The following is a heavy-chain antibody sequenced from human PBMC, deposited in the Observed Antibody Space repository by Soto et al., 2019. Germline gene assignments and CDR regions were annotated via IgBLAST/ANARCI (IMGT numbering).Heavy chain of an antibody. D-gene: IGHD2-21*02. CDR1: GGSFSGYY. Sequence: SETLSLTCALYGGSFSGYYWSWIRQPPGKGLEWIGEINHSGSTNYNPSLKSRVTISVDTSKNQFSLKLSSVTAADTAVYYCAGPSSDCGGDCYYFDYWGQGALVTAPQ. CDR3: AGPSSDCGGDCYYFDY. J-gene: IGHJ4*02. V-gene: IGHV4-34*01. CDR2: INHSGST.